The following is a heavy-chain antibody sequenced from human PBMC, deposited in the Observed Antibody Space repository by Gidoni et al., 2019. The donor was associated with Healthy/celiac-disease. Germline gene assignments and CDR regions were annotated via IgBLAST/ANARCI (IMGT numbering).Heavy chain of an antibody. Sequence: EVQLVESGGGLVQPGRSLRLSCAASGFTFDDYAMHWVRQAPGKGLEWVSGISWNSGSIGYADSVKGRFTISRDNAKNSLYLQMNSLRAEDTALYYCAKGARNWGLDWYFDLWGRGTLVTVSS. CDR1: GFTFDDYA. V-gene: IGHV3-9*01. CDR3: AKGARNWGLDWYFDL. CDR2: ISWNSGSI. J-gene: IGHJ2*01. D-gene: IGHD7-27*01.